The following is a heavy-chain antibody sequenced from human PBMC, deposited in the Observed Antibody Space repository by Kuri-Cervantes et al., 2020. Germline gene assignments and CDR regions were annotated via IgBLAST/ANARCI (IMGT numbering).Heavy chain of an antibody. CDR2: IYTSGST. Sequence: LRLSCTVSGGSISSGSYYWSWIRQPAGKGLEWIGRIYTSGSTNYNPSLKSRVTISVDTSKNQFSLKLSSVTAADTAVYYCASLGIAVAGTSVWGQGTLVTVSS. CDR3: ASLGIAVAGTSV. V-gene: IGHV4-61*02. D-gene: IGHD6-19*01. J-gene: IGHJ4*02. CDR1: GGSISSGSYY.